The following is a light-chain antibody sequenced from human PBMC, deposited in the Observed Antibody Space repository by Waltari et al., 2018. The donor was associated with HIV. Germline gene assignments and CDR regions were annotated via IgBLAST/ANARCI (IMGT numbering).Light chain of an antibody. J-gene: IGLJ2*01. CDR1: SLAKQY. Sequence: SFELAQPPSVSVSPGQEATITCSGESLAKQYGYWYQQKSGQALLLVIYKDTERPSGIPDRFAGSTSGAIVTLTITGVQADDEADYYCQSADTSGTYVVFGGGTKLTFL. CDR3: QSADTSGTYVV. CDR2: KDT. V-gene: IGLV3-25*03.